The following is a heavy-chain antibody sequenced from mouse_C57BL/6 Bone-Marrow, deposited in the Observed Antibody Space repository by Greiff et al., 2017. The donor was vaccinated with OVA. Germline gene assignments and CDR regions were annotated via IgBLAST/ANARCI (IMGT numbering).Heavy chain of an antibody. V-gene: IGHV5-16*01. Sequence: EVKLVESEGGLVQPGSSMKLSCTASGFTFSDYYMAWVRQVPEKGLEWVANINYDGSSTYYLDSLKSRFIISRDNTKNNLYLQMSRLKYEDTATYYCARESTFNYCDYWGQGTTLTVSS. CDR2: INYDGSST. CDR1: GFTFSDYY. J-gene: IGHJ2*01. D-gene: IGHD4-1*02. CDR3: ARESTFNYCDY.